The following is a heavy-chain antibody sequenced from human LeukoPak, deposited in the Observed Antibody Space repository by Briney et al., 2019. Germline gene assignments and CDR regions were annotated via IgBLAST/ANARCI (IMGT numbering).Heavy chain of an antibody. Sequence: GGSLRLSCTASGFTFGDYAMSWFRQAPGKGLEWVANIKQDGSEKYYVDSVKGRFTISRDNAKNSLYLQMNSLRAEDTAVYYCAREKGNWFDPWGQGTLVTVSS. J-gene: IGHJ5*02. CDR3: AREKGNWFDP. CDR2: IKQDGSEK. CDR1: GFTFGDYA. V-gene: IGHV3-7*03.